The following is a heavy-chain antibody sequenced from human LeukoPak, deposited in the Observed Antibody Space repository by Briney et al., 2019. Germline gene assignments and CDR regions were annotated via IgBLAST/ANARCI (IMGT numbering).Heavy chain of an antibody. D-gene: IGHD1-7*01. Sequence: GGSLRISCAASRLTFSTYGMSWVRQAPGKGLEWVSSISGSGGSTNYADSVKGRFTISRDNSKNTLYLQMNSLRDEDTAVYYCAKSSYYWGQGTLVTVSS. J-gene: IGHJ4*02. CDR2: ISGSGGST. CDR1: RLTFSTYG. V-gene: IGHV3-23*01. CDR3: AKSSYY.